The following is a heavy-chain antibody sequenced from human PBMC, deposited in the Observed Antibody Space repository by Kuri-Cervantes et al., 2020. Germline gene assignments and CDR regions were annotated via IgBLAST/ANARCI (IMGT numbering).Heavy chain of an antibody. Sequence: LSLTCAASGFTFSSYAMHWVRQAPGKGLEWVSSISNSGRYIYYADSVQGRFTISRDNAKNSLYLQMNSLRAEDTAVYYCAKPGMTTDAFDIWGQGTVVTVSS. J-gene: IGHJ3*02. D-gene: IGHD1-1*01. CDR2: ISNSGRYI. V-gene: IGHV3-21*01. CDR1: GFTFSSYA. CDR3: AKPGMTTDAFDI.